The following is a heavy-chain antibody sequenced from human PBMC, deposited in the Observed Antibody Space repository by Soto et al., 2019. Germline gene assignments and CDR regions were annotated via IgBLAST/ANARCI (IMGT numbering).Heavy chain of an antibody. J-gene: IGHJ4*02. Sequence: GASGKVSCKASGYTFTSYGISWVRQAPGQGLEWMGWISAYNGNTNYAQKLQGRVTMTTDTSTSTAYMELRSLRSDDTAVYYCARDYGYGSGWLTDCDYWGQGTLVTVSS. CDR1: GYTFTSYG. V-gene: IGHV1-18*01. CDR2: ISAYNGNT. CDR3: ARDYGYGSGWLTDCDY. D-gene: IGHD6-19*01.